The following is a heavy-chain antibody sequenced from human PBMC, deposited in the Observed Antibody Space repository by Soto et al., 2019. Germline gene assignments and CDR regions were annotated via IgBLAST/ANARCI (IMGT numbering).Heavy chain of an antibody. CDR2: ISHSGSN. Sequence: TSETLSLTCVVSGGSFSTYYYNWIRQSPGKGLEWIGEISHSGSNNYSPSLKSRVTMSLDTSKNQFSLKLTSVTAADTAVYYCARGGSNDWQVAFDIWGQGTMVTVSS. CDR1: GGSFSTYY. J-gene: IGHJ3*02. D-gene: IGHD3-9*01. V-gene: IGHV4-34*01. CDR3: ARGGSNDWQVAFDI.